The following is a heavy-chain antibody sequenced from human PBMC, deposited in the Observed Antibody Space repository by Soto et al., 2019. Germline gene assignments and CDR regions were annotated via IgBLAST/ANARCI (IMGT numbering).Heavy chain of an antibody. CDR1: GFTFSSYA. Sequence: EVQLLESGGGLVQPGGSLRLSCAASGFTFSSYAMSWVRQAPGKGLEWVSAISGSGGSTYYADSVKGRFTISRDNSKNTLYMQMNSLRAEDTAVYYCATGERHIVVVVAATPGYWGQGTLVTVSS. CDR2: ISGSGGST. V-gene: IGHV3-23*01. D-gene: IGHD2-15*01. J-gene: IGHJ4*02. CDR3: ATGERHIVVVVAATPGY.